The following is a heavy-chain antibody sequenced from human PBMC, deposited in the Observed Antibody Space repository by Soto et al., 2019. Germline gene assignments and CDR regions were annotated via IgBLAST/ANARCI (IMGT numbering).Heavy chain of an antibody. V-gene: IGHV3-23*01. Sequence: GSLLLACSASGFAFNDFAMNWVRQAPGKGPEWLSTISGSGDKTFHSDSVKGRFNISRDNSNNKMFLQMNSLRAEDTAIYYCAKGASHAPFEKWGRGTLVTVYS. J-gene: IGHJ4*02. CDR2: ISGSGDKT. CDR1: GFAFNDFA. CDR3: AKGASHAPFEK.